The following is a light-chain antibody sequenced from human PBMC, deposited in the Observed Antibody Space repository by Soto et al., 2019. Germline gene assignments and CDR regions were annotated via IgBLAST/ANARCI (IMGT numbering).Light chain of an antibody. CDR1: GRDVGGYNY. CDR2: DVT. V-gene: IGLV2-14*03. J-gene: IGLJ1*01. CDR3: SSYSNSTTLYV. Sequence: QSVLTQPASVSVSPGQSITISCTGTGRDVGGYNYVSWYQKNPGKAPKLMIYDVTNRPSGVSDRFSGSKSGNTASLTISGLQAEDEADYYCSSYSNSTTLYVFGTGTKVTVL.